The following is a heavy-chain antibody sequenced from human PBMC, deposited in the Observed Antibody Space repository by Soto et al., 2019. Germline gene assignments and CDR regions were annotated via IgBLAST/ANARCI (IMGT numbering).Heavy chain of an antibody. CDR3: ASGYSNWGVDAFDI. Sequence: EVQLLESGGGLVQPGGSLRLSCAASGFTFSSYAMSWVRQAPGKGLEWVSATSGSGGSTYYADSVKGRFTISRDKSKNTLCLQMNSLRAEDTAVYYCASGYSNWGVDAFDIWGQGTMVTVSS. CDR1: GFTFSSYA. CDR2: TSGSGGST. V-gene: IGHV3-23*01. J-gene: IGHJ3*02. D-gene: IGHD7-27*01.